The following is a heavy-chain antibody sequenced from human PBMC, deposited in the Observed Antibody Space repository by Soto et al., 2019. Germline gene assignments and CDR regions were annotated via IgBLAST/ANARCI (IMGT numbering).Heavy chain of an antibody. J-gene: IGHJ6*02. V-gene: IGHV3-53*01. CDR3: ALHGDEYASSSYFYYYAMDV. CDR1: GFTVSSNY. Sequence: PGGSLRLSCAASGFTVSSNYMSWVRQAPGKGLEWVSVIYSGGSTYYADSVKGRFTISRDNSKNTPYLEMNFLRVEDTARYYCALHGDEYASSSYFYYYAMDVWGQGTPVTVSS. D-gene: IGHD2-2*01. CDR2: IYSGGST.